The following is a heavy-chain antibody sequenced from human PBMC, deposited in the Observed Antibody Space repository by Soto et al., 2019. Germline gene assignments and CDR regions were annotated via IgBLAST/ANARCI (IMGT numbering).Heavy chain of an antibody. CDR3: ARGGYYFGS. J-gene: IGHJ4*02. D-gene: IGHD3-22*01. V-gene: IGHV3-7*04. CDR1: GFTFSNYW. Sequence: GGSLRLSCAASGFTFSNYWMSWVRQAPGKGLEWVANIKQDGSEKYYVDSVKGRYNISRDNAKNSLYLQMNSLKAEDTAVFYCARGGYYFGSGGQGTQVTVSS. CDR2: IKQDGSEK.